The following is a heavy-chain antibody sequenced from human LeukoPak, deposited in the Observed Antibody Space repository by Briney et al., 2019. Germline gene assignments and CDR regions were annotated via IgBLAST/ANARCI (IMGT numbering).Heavy chain of an antibody. CDR2: ISYDGSNK. V-gene: IGHV3-30*18. D-gene: IGHD3-22*01. J-gene: IGHJ1*01. CDR1: GFTFSSYA. CDR3: AKERTPDSSGYQLFQH. Sequence: PGGSLRLSCAASGFTFSSYAMSWVRQAPGKGLEWVAVISYDGSNKYYADSVKGRFTISRDNSKNTLYLQMNSLRAEDTAVYYCAKERTPDSSGYQLFQHWGQGTLVTVSS.